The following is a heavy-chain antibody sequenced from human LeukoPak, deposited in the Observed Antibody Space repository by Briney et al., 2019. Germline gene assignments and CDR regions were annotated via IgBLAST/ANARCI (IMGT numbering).Heavy chain of an antibody. Sequence: ASVKVSCEASGYTFTSYGISWVRQAPGQGLEWMGWISAYNGNTNYAQKLQGRVTMTTDTSTGTAYMELRSLRSDDTAVYYCAREKAYYDFWSGEFDYWGQGTLVTVSS. J-gene: IGHJ4*02. V-gene: IGHV1-18*01. CDR3: AREKAYYDFWSGEFDY. CDR1: GYTFTSYG. D-gene: IGHD3-3*01. CDR2: ISAYNGNT.